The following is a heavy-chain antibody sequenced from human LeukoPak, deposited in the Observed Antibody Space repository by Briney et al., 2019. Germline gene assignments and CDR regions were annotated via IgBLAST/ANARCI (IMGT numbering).Heavy chain of an antibody. V-gene: IGHV4-59*08. CDR3: ARSIVGATTFNY. J-gene: IGHJ4*02. CDR1: GGXISSYY. D-gene: IGHD1-26*01. Sequence: SETLSLTCTVSGGXISSYYWSWIRQPPGKGLEWIGYIYYSGSTNYNPSLKSRITISVGTSKNQFSLKLSSVTAADTAVYYCARSIVGATTFNYWGQGTLVTVSS. CDR2: IYYSGST.